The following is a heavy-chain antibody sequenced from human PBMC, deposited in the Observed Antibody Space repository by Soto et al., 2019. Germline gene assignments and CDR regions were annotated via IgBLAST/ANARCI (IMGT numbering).Heavy chain of an antibody. D-gene: IGHD3-16*01. CDR1: GDSVSSNTVA. CDR2: TYYRSKWYD. CDR3: ARSWFGHQVHWFDS. Sequence: QVQLQQSGPGLVKPSQTLSLTCAISGDSVSSNTVAWNWIRQSPSRGLEWLGRTYYRSKWYDDYAESVKSRISITPDTSQNQFSLPLNAVTLADSAVYCGARSWFGHQVHWFDSWGKGTMVTVSS. J-gene: IGHJ5*01. V-gene: IGHV6-1*01.